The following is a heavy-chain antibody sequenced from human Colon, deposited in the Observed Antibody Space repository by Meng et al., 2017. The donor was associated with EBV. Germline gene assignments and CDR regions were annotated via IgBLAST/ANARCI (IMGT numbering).Heavy chain of an antibody. D-gene: IGHD1-26*01. CDR2: TYYRSKWYN. CDR3: ARVAVGISSFDY. Sequence: QQSVTGRLRPFPTPPPPCPISGDSVSSHSAAWNWIRQPPSRGVEWLGRTYYRSKWYNDYAVFVKSRITINPDTSKNHFSLQLNSVTPEDTAVYYCARVAVGISSFDYWGQGTLVTVSS. J-gene: IGHJ4*02. V-gene: IGHV6-1*01. CDR1: GDSVSSHSAA.